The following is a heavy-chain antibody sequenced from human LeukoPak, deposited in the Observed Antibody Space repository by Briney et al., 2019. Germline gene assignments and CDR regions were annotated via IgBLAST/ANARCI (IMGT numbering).Heavy chain of an antibody. CDR2: LNQDGSEK. CDR1: GFTFSSSW. Sequence: GGSLRLSCATSGFTFSSSWMGWVRQAPGKGLEWVASLNQDGSEKYYVDSVKGRFTISRDNAENSLFLQITSLRVEDTAVYYCARDTYGGFDYWGQGALVTVSS. V-gene: IGHV3-7*01. CDR3: ARDTYGGFDY. J-gene: IGHJ4*02. D-gene: IGHD4-23*01.